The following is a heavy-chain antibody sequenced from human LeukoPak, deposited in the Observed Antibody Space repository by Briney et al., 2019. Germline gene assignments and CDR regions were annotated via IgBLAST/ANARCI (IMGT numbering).Heavy chain of an antibody. CDR2: IIPIFGTT. D-gene: IGHD6-19*01. CDR1: GGTFRSYA. CDR3: ARAHLAVAGTGWFDP. V-gene: IGHV1-69*05. Sequence: SVKVSCKASGGTFRSYAISWVRQAPGQGREWMGRIIPIFGTTSYAQKFQGRVTITTDECTSTAYMELSSLRSEDTAVYYCARAHLAVAGTGWFDPWGQGTLVTVSS. J-gene: IGHJ5*02.